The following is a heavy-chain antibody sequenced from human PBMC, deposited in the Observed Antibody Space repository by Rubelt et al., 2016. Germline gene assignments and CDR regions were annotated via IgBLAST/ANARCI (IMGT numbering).Heavy chain of an antibody. V-gene: IGHV4-38-2*02. Sequence: QVQLQESGPGLVKPSETLSLTCTVSGYSISSGYYWGWIRQPPGKGLEWIGEINHSGTTNYNPSLKSRVTMSVDTSKKQFSLKRTEVTAADSAVYYCASSWYMVWWGQGTLVTVSS. CDR2: INHSGTT. CDR1: GYSISSGYY. D-gene: IGHD6-13*01. CDR3: ASSWYMVW. J-gene: IGHJ4*02.